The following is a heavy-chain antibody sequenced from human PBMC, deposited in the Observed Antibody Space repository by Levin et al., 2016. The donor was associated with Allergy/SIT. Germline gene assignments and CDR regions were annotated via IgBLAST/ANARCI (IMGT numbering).Heavy chain of an antibody. CDR1: GFTFSSYA. CDR2: ISGSGGST. Sequence: GESLKISCAASGFTFSSYAMSWVRQAPGKGLEWVSAISGSGGSTYYADSVKGRFTISRDNSKNTLYLQMNSLRAEDTAVYYCAATYYDFWSGAPYYFDYWGQGTLVTVSS. J-gene: IGHJ4*02. D-gene: IGHD3-3*01. V-gene: IGHV3-23*01. CDR3: AATYYDFWSGAPYYFDY.